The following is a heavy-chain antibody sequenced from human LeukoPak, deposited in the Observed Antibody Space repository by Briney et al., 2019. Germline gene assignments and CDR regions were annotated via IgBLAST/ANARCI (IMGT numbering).Heavy chain of an antibody. D-gene: IGHD5-12*01. J-gene: IGHJ4*02. Sequence: GGSLRLSCAASGFTFSSYGMSWVRQAPGKGLEWVSAISGSGGGTYYADSVKGRFTVSRDNSKNTLYLQMNSLRAEDTAVYYCAKDPYRASSGLVDYWGQGTLVTVSS. CDR3: AKDPYRASSGLVDY. CDR1: GFTFSSYG. V-gene: IGHV3-23*01. CDR2: ISGSGGGT.